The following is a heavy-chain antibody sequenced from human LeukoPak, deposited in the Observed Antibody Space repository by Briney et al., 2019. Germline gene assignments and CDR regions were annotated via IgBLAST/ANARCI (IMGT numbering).Heavy chain of an antibody. CDR2: IKQDGSEK. D-gene: IGHD2-2*01. J-gene: IGHJ4*02. V-gene: IGHV3-7*01. CDR3: ASASPAGDY. Sequence: GGSRRLSCSASEFTFSRFWMSWVRQAPGKGLEWVANIKQDGSEKYYVDSVKGRFTISRDNAKNSLHLQMNSLRAEDTAVYYCASASPAGDYWGQGTLVTVSS. CDR1: EFTFSRFW.